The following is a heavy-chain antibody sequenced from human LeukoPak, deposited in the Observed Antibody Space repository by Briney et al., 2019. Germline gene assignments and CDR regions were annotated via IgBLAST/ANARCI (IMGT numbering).Heavy chain of an antibody. J-gene: IGHJ6*03. CDR1: GFTFSSYE. CDR3: ARVGPWVNSDYYYYYMDV. Sequence: GGSLRLSCAASGFTFSSYEMNWVRQAPGKGLEWVSYISSSGSTIYYADSVKGRFTISRDNAKNSLYLQMNSLRAEDTAVYYCARVGPWVNSDYYYYYMDVWGKGTTVTVSS. D-gene: IGHD4-23*01. V-gene: IGHV3-48*03. CDR2: ISSSGSTI.